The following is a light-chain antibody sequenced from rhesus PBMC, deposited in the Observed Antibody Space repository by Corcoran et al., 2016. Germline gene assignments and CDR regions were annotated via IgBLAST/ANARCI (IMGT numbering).Light chain of an antibody. J-gene: IGKJ1*01. CDR3: QQHNSYPRT. Sequence: DIQMTQSPSSLSASVGDTVTITCQASQGISKYLAWYQQKPGKAPKLLIYDASTLQSGGPSRFSGSGSGTEFPLTISSLQPEDFATYYGQQHNSYPRTFGQGTKVEIK. CDR1: QGISKY. V-gene: IGKV1-25*01. CDR2: DAS.